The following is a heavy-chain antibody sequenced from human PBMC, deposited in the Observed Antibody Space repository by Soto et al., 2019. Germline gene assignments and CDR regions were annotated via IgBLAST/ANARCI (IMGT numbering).Heavy chain of an antibody. CDR2: IYYSGST. J-gene: IGHJ4*02. CDR3: ARIPLYYDILTGPFDY. D-gene: IGHD3-9*01. V-gene: IGHV4-31*03. CDR1: GGSISSGGYY. Sequence: PSETLSLTCTVSGGSISSGGYYWSWIRQHPGKGLVWIGYIYYSGSTYYNPSLKSRVTISVDTSKNQFSLKLSSVTAADTAVYYCARIPLYYDILTGPFDYWGQGTLVTVSS.